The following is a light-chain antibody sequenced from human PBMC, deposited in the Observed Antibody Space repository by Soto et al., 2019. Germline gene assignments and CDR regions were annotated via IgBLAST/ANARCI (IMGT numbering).Light chain of an antibody. V-gene: IGLV3-21*02. J-gene: IGLJ3*02. CDR3: QVWDTNSDHLV. CDR2: EDS. Sequence: SYELTQPPSVSVAPGQTASIPCGGDSIGRKSVHWYQQRPGQAPVMVIYEDSDRPSGIPERFSGSNSGDTATLTITSVEAGDEADYYCQVWDTNSDHLVFGGGTKLTVL. CDR1: SIGRKS.